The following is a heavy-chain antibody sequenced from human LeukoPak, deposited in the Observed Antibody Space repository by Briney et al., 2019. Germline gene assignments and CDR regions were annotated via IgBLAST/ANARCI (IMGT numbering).Heavy chain of an antibody. V-gene: IGHV3-30*18. Sequence: GGSLRLSCAASGFTVSSNYMSWVRQAPGKGLEWVAMTSRDGSAEYYADSVKGRFTISRDNSKNTLYLQMNSLRPEDTAVYHCAKDLYGSGWYNYFDPWGQGALVIVSS. CDR2: TSRDGSAE. D-gene: IGHD6-19*01. J-gene: IGHJ5*02. CDR1: GFTVSSNY. CDR3: AKDLYGSGWYNYFDP.